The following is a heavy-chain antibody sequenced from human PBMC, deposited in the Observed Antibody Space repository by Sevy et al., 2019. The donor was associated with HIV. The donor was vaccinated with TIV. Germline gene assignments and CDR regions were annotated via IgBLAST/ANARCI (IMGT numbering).Heavy chain of an antibody. V-gene: IGHV4-61*01. J-gene: IGHJ4*02. CDR3: VRDRIAAAGGYFDY. CDR2: ISYIGST. Sequence: SETLSLTCTVSGGSVSSGSYYWTWIRQPAGKRREWIGYISYIGSTNYNPSLKSRVTISADTSKNQLSLRLSSVTAADTAVYYCVRDRIAAAGGYFDYWGQGTLVTVSS. D-gene: IGHD6-13*01. CDR1: GGSVSSGSYY.